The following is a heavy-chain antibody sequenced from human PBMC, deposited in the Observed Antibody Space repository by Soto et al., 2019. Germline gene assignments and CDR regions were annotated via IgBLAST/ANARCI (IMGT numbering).Heavy chain of an antibody. J-gene: IGHJ4*02. Sequence: QVQLVESGGGVVQPGRSLRLSCAASGFTFSSYGMHWVRQAPGKGLEWVAGISYDGSNKYYADSVKGRFTISRDNSKNPLYLQMNSLRAEDTAVYYCAKESLCALNLSGYDSFFDYWGQGTLVTVSS. CDR3: AKESLCALNLSGYDSFFDY. D-gene: IGHD5-12*01. CDR2: ISYDGSNK. CDR1: GFTFSSYG. V-gene: IGHV3-30*18.